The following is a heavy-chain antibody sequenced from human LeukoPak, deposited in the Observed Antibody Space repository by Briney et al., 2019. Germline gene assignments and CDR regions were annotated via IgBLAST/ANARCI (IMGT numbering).Heavy chain of an antibody. D-gene: IGHD5-24*01. CDR2: ISSNINYI. CDR3: ARLDGYNFAFDS. J-gene: IGHJ4*02. CDR1: GFTFSSYS. V-gene: IGHV3-21*06. Sequence: GGSLRLSCAASGFTFSSYSLNWVRQVPGKGLEWVSYISSNINYIYYADSVKGRFTISRDNAKNSLYLHMNSLRAEDTAVYYCARLDGYNFAFDSWGQGTLVTVSS.